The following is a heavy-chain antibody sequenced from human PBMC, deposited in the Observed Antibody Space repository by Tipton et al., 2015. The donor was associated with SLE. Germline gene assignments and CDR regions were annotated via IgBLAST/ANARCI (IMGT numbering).Heavy chain of an antibody. CDR2: ISSTGINI. CDR3: TRAVRLLWPAY. CDR1: GFTFTDSY. V-gene: IGHV3-11*01. J-gene: IGHJ4*02. D-gene: IGHD2-21*01. Sequence: GSLRLSCVASGFTFTDSYMNWIRQAPGKGLEWVSSISSTGINIYYADSVKGRFTISRDNAKNFLYLQMSSLRADDTAAYYCTRAVRLLWPAYWGQGTVVNVSS.